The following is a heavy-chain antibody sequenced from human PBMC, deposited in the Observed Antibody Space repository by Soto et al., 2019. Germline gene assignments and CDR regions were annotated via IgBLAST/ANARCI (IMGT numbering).Heavy chain of an antibody. Sequence: GGSLRLSCSSSGFTFSIYAMHLVRQAPGQGLEYVSTISTNGGSTYYAGSVKGRFTISRDNAKNSLYLQMNSLRAEDTAVYYCARDQRHLRHGYSDYWGQGTLVTVSS. CDR2: ISTNGGST. V-gene: IGHV3-64*04. CDR1: GFTFSIYA. CDR3: ARDQRHLRHGYSDY. J-gene: IGHJ4*02. D-gene: IGHD5-12*01.